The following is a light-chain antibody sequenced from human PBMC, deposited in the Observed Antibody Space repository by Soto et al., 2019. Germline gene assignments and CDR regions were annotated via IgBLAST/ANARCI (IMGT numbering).Light chain of an antibody. J-gene: IGKJ3*01. Sequence: DIQMTQSPSTLSASVGDRVTITCRASQSISSWLAWYQQKPGKAPKLLIYKASSLESGVPSRFSGSGSGTEFTLNISSLQPDDFATYFCQQYRGYPFTFGPGTKVDIK. CDR3: QQYRGYPFT. CDR2: KAS. V-gene: IGKV1-5*03. CDR1: QSISSW.